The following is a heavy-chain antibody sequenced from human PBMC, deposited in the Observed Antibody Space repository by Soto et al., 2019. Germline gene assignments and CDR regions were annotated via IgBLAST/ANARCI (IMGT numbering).Heavy chain of an antibody. CDR2: ISSSSSYI. CDR1: GFTFSSYS. CDR3: ASDTGYYDSSGYYDY. J-gene: IGHJ4*02. Sequence: EVQLVESGGGLVKPGGSLRLSCAASGFTFSSYSMNWVRQAPGKGLEWVSSISSSSSYIYYADSVKGRFTISRDNAKNSLYLQMNSLRAEDTAVYYCASDTGYYDSSGYYDYWGQGTLVTVSS. D-gene: IGHD3-22*01. V-gene: IGHV3-21*01.